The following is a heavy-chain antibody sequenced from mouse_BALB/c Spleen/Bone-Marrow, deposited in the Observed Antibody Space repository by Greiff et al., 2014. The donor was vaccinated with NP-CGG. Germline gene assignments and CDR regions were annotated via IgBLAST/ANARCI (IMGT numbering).Heavy chain of an antibody. Sequence: EVNLVESGGGLVQPGGSLGLSCATSGFTFTDYYMTWVRQPSGKALEWLSFIRNEANGYTTEYSASVKGRFTISRDNSQSILYLQMNTLRPEDSATYYCARDNGSSPSYWFFNVWGAGTTVTVSS. CDR2: IRNEANGYTT. CDR3: ARDNGSSPSYWFFNV. D-gene: IGHD1-1*01. CDR1: GFTFTDYY. J-gene: IGHJ1*01. V-gene: IGHV7-3*02.